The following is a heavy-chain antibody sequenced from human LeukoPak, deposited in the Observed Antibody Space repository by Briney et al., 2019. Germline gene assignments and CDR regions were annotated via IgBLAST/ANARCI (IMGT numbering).Heavy chain of an antibody. D-gene: IGHD3-22*01. Sequence: PGGSLRLSCAASGFTFSTYWMSWVRQAPGKGLEWVSSISSSSSYIYYADSVKGRFTISRDNAKNSLYLQMNSLRAEDTAVYYCARGYTAYDSSGIWGQGTLVTVSS. J-gene: IGHJ4*02. V-gene: IGHV3-21*01. CDR2: ISSSSSYI. CDR1: GFTFSTYW. CDR3: ARGYTAYDSSGI.